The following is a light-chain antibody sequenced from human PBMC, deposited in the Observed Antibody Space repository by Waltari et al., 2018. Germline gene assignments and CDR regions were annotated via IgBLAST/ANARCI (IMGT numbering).Light chain of an antibody. CDR1: QGISSY. CDR3: QQTYSSPWT. Sequence: DIQMTQSPSSLSASVGDTVTITCRASQGISSYLAWYQQKPGKAPRILLYNADNLQSGVSSRFSGIRSGTDFILTINNLQPEDFATYSCQQTYSSPWTFGRGTKVE. J-gene: IGKJ1*01. CDR2: NAD. V-gene: IGKV1-39*01.